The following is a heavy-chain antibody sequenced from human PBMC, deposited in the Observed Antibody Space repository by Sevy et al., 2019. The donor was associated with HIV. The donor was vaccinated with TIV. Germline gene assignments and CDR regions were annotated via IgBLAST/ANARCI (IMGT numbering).Heavy chain of an antibody. V-gene: IGHV3-23*01. D-gene: IGHD1-26*01. J-gene: IGHJ6*03. CDR2: ISGSGGST. Sequence: GGSLRLSCAASGLTFSSYAMSWVRQAPGKGLEWVSGISGSGGSTYYADSVKGRFTISRDNSKNTLYLQMNSLGAEDTAVYYWAKSGRVYYYYMDVWGKGTSVTVSS. CDR3: AKSGRVYYYYMDV. CDR1: GLTFSSYA.